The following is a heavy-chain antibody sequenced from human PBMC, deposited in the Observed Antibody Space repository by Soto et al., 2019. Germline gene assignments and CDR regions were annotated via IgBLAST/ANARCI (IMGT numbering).Heavy chain of an antibody. CDR3: ARDQELRTDYYYYGMDV. Sequence: ASVKVSCKASGYTFTGYYMHWVPQAPGQGLEWMGWINPNSGGTNYAQKFQGRVTMTRDTSISTAYMELSRLRSDDTAVYYCARDQELRTDYYYYGMDVWGQGTTVTVSS. CDR2: INPNSGGT. CDR1: GYTFTGYY. V-gene: IGHV1-2*02. J-gene: IGHJ6*02. D-gene: IGHD1-7*01.